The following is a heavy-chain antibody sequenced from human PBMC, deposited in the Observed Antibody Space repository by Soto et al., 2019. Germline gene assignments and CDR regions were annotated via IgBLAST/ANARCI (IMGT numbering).Heavy chain of an antibody. V-gene: IGHV1-69*06. CDR3: AEMDV. CDR1: VGTFSSYA. J-gene: IGHJ6*02. Sequence: SVKVSCKASVGTFSSYAISWVGQAAGQGREWMGGIIRIFGTANYAQKFQGRVTITADKSTSTAYMELSSLRSEDTAGDYCAEMDVWGQGTPVTVSS. CDR2: IIRIFGTA.